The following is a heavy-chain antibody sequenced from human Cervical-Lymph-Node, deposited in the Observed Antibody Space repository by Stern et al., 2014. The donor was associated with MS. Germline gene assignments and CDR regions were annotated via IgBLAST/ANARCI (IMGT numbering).Heavy chain of an antibody. CDR2: IYYSGST. Sequence: QVQLQESGPGLVKPSETLSLTCTVSGGSMSFYYWSWIRQPPGKGLEWIGYIYYSGSTKYDPSLKSRVTMSVDTSKNQFSLKLSSVSAADTALYYCAGSTELRLFKYFDYWGQGTLVTVSS. CDR1: GGSMSFYY. J-gene: IGHJ4*02. D-gene: IGHD1-26*01. CDR3: AGSTELRLFKYFDY. V-gene: IGHV4-59*01.